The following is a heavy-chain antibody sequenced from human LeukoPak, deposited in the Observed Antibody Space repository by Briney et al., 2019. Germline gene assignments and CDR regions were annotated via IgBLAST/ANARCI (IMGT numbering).Heavy chain of an antibody. Sequence: SETLSLTCAVSGYSISSGYYWGWIRQPPGKGLEWIGSIYHSGSTYYNPSLKSRVTISVDTSKNQFSLKLSSVTAADTAVYYCARDSGQRLRPKYYFDYWGQGTLVTVSS. J-gene: IGHJ4*02. V-gene: IGHV4-38-2*02. D-gene: IGHD6-25*01. CDR3: ARDSGQRLRPKYYFDY. CDR2: IYHSGST. CDR1: GYSISSGYY.